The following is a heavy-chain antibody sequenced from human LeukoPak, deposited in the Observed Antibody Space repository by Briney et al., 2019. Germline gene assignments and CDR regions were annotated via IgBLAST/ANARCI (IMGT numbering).Heavy chain of an antibody. D-gene: IGHD3-10*01. Sequence: GGSLRLSCAASGVTFRSCAMSWVRQAPGKGLEGVSAVTGSGGGTYYADSVKGRFTISRDNSKNTLYLQMNSLRAEDTAVYYCATSLITMVRGAADDAFDIWGQGTMVTVSS. V-gene: IGHV3-23*01. J-gene: IGHJ3*02. CDR1: GVTFRSCA. CDR3: ATSLITMVRGAADDAFDI. CDR2: VTGSGGGT.